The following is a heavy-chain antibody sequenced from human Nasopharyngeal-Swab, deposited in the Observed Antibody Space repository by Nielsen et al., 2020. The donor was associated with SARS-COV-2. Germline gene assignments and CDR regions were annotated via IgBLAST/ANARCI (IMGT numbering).Heavy chain of an antibody. CDR2: ISGGGEST. J-gene: IGHJ4*02. V-gene: IGHV3-23*01. CDR3: AKDPSFVGSLQFDQ. CDR1: GFTFSEYA. D-gene: IGHD1-26*01. Sequence: GESLRLSCAASGFTFSEYAFHWVRQAPGKGLEWVSVISGGGESTHYADSVKGRFSISRVDSRETVYLQMDSLRAEDTAVYYCAKDPSFVGSLQFDQWGRGTLVTVSS.